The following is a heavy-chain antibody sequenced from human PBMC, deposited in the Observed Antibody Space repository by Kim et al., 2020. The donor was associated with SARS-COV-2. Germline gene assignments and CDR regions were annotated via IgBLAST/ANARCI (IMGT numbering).Heavy chain of an antibody. CDR2: INPNSGGT. CDR3: AGEPVRLGVLCPIDY. CDR1: GYTFTGYY. Sequence: ASVTVSCKASGYTFTGYYMHWVRQAPGQGLEWMGRINPNSGGTNYAQKFQGRVTMTRDTSISTAYMELSRLRSDDTAVYYCAGEPVRLGVLCPIDYWGQGTLVTVSS. D-gene: IGHD3-16*01. J-gene: IGHJ4*02. V-gene: IGHV1-2*06.